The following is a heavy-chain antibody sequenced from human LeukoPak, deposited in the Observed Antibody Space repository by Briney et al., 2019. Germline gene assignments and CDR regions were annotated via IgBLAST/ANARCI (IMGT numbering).Heavy chain of an antibody. CDR1: GFTFSSYS. V-gene: IGHV3-21*04. Sequence: GGSLRLSCAASGFTFSSYSMNWVRQAPGKGLEWVSSISSSSSYIYYADSVKGRFTISRDNAKNSLYLQMNSLRAEDTALYYCARYDNSGYEAFDYWGQGTLVTVSS. D-gene: IGHD3-22*01. J-gene: IGHJ4*02. CDR2: ISSSSSYI. CDR3: ARYDNSGYEAFDY.